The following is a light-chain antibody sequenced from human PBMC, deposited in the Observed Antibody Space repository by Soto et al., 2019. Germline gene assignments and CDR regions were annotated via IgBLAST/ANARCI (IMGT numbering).Light chain of an antibody. J-gene: IGKJ3*01. Sequence: ETVLTQSPGTLPLSPGDKATLSCRASETVDNNYIAWYQQRRGQPPRLLIAGHNGRAPGIPDRFRGTGSGTDFTLTISRLEQEDFAVYYCQQYGRSPTFGPGTNV. CDR1: ETVDNNY. V-gene: IGKV3-20*01. CDR2: GHN. CDR3: QQYGRSPT.